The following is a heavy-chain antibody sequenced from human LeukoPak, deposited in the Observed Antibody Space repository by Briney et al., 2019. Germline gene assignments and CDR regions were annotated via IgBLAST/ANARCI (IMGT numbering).Heavy chain of an antibody. J-gene: IGHJ6*02. Sequence: GGSLRLSCAASGFTFSSYWMNWVRQAPGKGLEWVANIKEDGSEKYYVDSVKGRLTISRDNANNSLYLQVNSLRAEDTAVYYCARGAAAYYYDGSGYQGPHYYYYGMDVWGQGTTVTVAS. CDR1: GFTFSSYW. CDR3: ARGAAAYYYDGSGYQGPHYYYYGMDV. V-gene: IGHV3-7*01. D-gene: IGHD3-22*01. CDR2: IKEDGSEK.